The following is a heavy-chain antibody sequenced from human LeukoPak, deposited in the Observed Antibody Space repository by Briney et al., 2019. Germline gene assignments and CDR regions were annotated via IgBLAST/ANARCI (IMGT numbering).Heavy chain of an antibody. V-gene: IGHV3-21*01. J-gene: IGHJ5*02. CDR1: GFTFSSYS. Sequence: GGSLRLSCAASGFTFSSYSMNWVRQAPGKGLEWVSSISSSSSYIYYADSVKGRFTISRDNAKNSLYLQMNSLRAEDTAVYYCARDIGPYYDFWSGYPIPWGQGTLVTVSP. D-gene: IGHD3-3*01. CDR3: ARDIGPYYDFWSGYPIP. CDR2: ISSSSSYI.